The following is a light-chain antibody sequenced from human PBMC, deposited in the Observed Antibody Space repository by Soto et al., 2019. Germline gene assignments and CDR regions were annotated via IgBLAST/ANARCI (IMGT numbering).Light chain of an antibody. Sequence: DIQMTQSPSTLSGSVGDRVTITCRASQTISSWLAWYQQKPGKAPKLLIYKASTLKSGVPSRFSGSGSGTEFTLTISSLQPDDFATYYCQQYGSFSPITFGGGTNVEI. CDR1: QTISSW. V-gene: IGKV1-5*03. CDR3: QQYGSFSPIT. J-gene: IGKJ4*01. CDR2: KAS.